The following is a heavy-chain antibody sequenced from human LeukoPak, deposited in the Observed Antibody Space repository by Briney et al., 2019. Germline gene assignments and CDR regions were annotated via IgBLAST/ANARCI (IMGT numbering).Heavy chain of an antibody. CDR1: XA. V-gene: IGHV3-23*01. CDR3: AKSLVTQYYYGMDV. CDR2: IRGSGGST. Sequence: XAMSWVXQAPGKGREWVSAIRGSGGSTYYADSVKGRFTISTDNSKNTLYLQMNSLRAEDTAVYYCAKSLVTQYYYGMDVWGQGTTVTVSS. D-gene: IGHD3-10*01. J-gene: IGHJ6*02.